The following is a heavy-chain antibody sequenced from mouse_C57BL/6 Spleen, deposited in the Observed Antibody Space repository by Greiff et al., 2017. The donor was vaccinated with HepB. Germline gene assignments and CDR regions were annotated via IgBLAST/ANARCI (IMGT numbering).Heavy chain of an antibody. J-gene: IGHJ4*01. D-gene: IGHD2-4*01. V-gene: IGHV5-17*01. CDR1: GFTFSDYG. CDR3: ARRLPIYYAMDY. CDR2: ISSGSSTI. Sequence: DVHLVESGGGLVKPGGSLKLSCAASGFTFSDYGMHWVRQAPEKGLEWVAYISSGSSTIYYADTVKGRFTISRDNAKNTLFLQMTSLRSEDTAMYYCARRLPIYYAMDYWGQGTSVTVSS.